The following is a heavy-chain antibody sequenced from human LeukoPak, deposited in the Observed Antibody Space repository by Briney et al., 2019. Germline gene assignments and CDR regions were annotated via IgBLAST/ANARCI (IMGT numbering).Heavy chain of an antibody. Sequence: GGSLRLSCAASGFTFSSYGMHWVRQAPGKGLEWVAVISYDGSNKYYADSVKGRFTISRDNSKTTLYLQMNSLRAEDTAVYYCAKDLPTYYDFWSGYYIWDDAFDIWGQGTMVTVSS. D-gene: IGHD3-3*01. CDR3: AKDLPTYYDFWSGYYIWDDAFDI. J-gene: IGHJ3*02. V-gene: IGHV3-30*18. CDR2: ISYDGSNK. CDR1: GFTFSSYG.